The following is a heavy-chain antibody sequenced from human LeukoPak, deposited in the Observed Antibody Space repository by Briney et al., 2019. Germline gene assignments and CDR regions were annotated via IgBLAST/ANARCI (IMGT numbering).Heavy chain of an antibody. CDR2: IKEDGSET. CDR1: GFTFSSHW. Sequence: GGSLRLSCTGSGFTFSSHWMSWVRQAPGRGLEWVANIKEDGSETYYLDSVKGRFTISRDNAKNSLYLQMNSLRAEDTALYYCARDIGDYWGQGTLVTVSS. J-gene: IGHJ4*02. D-gene: IGHD2-15*01. CDR3: ARDIGDY. V-gene: IGHV3-7*01.